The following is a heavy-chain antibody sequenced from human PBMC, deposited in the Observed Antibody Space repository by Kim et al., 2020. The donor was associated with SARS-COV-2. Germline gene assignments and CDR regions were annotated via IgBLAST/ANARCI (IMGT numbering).Heavy chain of an antibody. D-gene: IGHD5-18*01. CDR1: GVSISSYY. V-gene: IGHV4-59*13. J-gene: IGHJ6*02. Sequence: SETLSLTCTVSGVSISSYYWSWIRQPPGKGLEWIGYIYYSGSTNYNPSLKSRVTISVDTSKNQFSLKLSSVTAADTAVYYCAREWRYSYGLYYYYYGMDVWGQGTTVTVSS. CDR2: IYYSGST. CDR3: AREWRYSYGLYYYYYGMDV.